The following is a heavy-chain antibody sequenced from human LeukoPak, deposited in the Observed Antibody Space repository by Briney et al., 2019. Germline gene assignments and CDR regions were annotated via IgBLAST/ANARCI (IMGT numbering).Heavy chain of an antibody. CDR1: GGSTTSHY. V-gene: IGHV4-4*09. J-gene: IGHJ6*03. CDR3: SRAAVRDFYALFYMDI. CDR2: NTNSGGS. D-gene: IGHD5/OR15-5a*01. Sequence: SETLSLSCTVPGGSTTSHYWIWGRQSPEKGLGWVGDNTNSGGSGDNSALWGRGTISVDTSTNRFFLSLSSVTAAATAVYYCSRAAVRDFYALFYMDIWGKGTTVTVSS.